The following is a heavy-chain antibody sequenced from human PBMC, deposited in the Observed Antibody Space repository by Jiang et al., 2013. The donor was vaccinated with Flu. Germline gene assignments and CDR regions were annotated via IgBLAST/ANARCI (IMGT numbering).Heavy chain of an antibody. V-gene: IGHV1-69*04. CDR1: GGTFSSYA. J-gene: IGHJ6*02. D-gene: IGHD2-15*01. CDR2: IIPILGIA. Sequence: GAEVKKPGSLVKVSCKASGGTFSSYAISWVRQAPGQGVEWMGRIIPILGIANYAQKFQGRVTITADKSTSTAYMELSSLRSEDTAVYYCASDTRVEDCSGGSCYHYYGMDVWGQGTTVTVSS. CDR3: ASDTRVEDCSGGSCYHYYGMDV.